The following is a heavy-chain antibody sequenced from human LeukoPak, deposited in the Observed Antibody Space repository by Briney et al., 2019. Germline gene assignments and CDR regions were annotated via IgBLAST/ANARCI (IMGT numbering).Heavy chain of an antibody. V-gene: IGHV3-23*01. Sequence: GGSLRLSCAASGFTFSSYAMSWVRQAPGKGLEWVSTISGSGGSTYYADSVKGRFTISRDNSKNTLYLQMNSLRAEDTAVYYCAKGGYCSSTSCRQYNWFDSWGQGTLVTVSS. CDR3: AKGGYCSSTSCRQYNWFDS. J-gene: IGHJ5*01. CDR2: ISGSGGST. CDR1: GFTFSSYA. D-gene: IGHD2-2*01.